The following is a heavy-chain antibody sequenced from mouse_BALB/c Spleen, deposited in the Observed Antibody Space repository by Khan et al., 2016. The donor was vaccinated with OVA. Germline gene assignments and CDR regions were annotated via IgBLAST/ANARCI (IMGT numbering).Heavy chain of an antibody. J-gene: IGHJ3*01. CDR1: GFTFSSYS. CDR2: ISSAGDYT. CDR3: ASHLTGSFAY. D-gene: IGHD4-1*01. Sequence: EVELVESGGDLVKPGGSLKLSCAASGFTFSSYSMSWVRQTPDKRLEWVATISSAGDYTYFPDSVKGRFTISRDNAKNTLNLQMSSLKSEDTALYYCASHLTGSFAYWGQGTLVTVSA. V-gene: IGHV5-6*01.